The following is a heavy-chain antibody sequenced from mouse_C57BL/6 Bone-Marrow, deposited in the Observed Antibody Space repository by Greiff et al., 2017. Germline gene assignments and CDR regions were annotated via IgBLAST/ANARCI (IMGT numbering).Heavy chain of an antibody. D-gene: IGHD2-4*01. CDR2: IYPGGGYT. CDR3: ARERYDYDAGYAMDY. Sequence: VQLQESGAELVRPGTSVKMSCKASGYTFTNYWIGWAKQRPGHGLEWIGDIYPGGGYTHYHEKFKGKATLTADKSSSTAYMQFSSLTSEDSAIYYGARERYDYDAGYAMDYWGQGTSVTVSS. J-gene: IGHJ4*01. V-gene: IGHV1-63*01. CDR1: GYTFTNYW.